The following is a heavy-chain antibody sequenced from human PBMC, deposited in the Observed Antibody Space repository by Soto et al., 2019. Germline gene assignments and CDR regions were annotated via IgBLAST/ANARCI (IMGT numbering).Heavy chain of an antibody. D-gene: IGHD2-8*01. J-gene: IGHJ4*02. CDR2: IYWDDEK. V-gene: IGHV2-5*02. Sequence: SGPTLVNPTQTLTLTCTFSGFSLSTSGVGVGWIRQPPGKALEWLAVIYWDDEKRYIPSMKNRITITKDTSKNQVALTMTNMDPVDTGTYYCAHRRGILSAFDYWGQGTLVTVSS. CDR1: GFSLSTSGVG. CDR3: AHRRGILSAFDY.